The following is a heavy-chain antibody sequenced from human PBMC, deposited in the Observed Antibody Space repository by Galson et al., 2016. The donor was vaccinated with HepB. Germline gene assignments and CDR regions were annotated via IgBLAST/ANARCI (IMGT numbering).Heavy chain of an antibody. Sequence: SLRLSCAVSGFTFSRSDMHWVRQAPGKGLEWVAVIWSDGSNRYYADSVQGRFTISRDNSKNTPFLQMNSLRAEDTAVYFCARDPHASGWAAYYFDAWGQGTLVTVSS. CDR3: ARDPHASGWAAYYFDA. J-gene: IGHJ5*02. V-gene: IGHV3-33*01. CDR1: GFTFSRSD. CDR2: IWSDGSNR. D-gene: IGHD6-19*01.